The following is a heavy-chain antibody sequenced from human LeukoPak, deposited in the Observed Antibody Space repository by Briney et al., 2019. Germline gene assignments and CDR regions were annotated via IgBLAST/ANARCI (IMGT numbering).Heavy chain of an antibody. Sequence: GGSLRLSCAASGFTFSSYAMSWVRQAPGKGLEWVSAISGSGGSTYYADSVKGRFTISRDNSKNTLYLQMNSLRAEDTAVYHCARCSGGSCYRYHFDYWGQGTLVTVSS. CDR1: GFTFSSYA. J-gene: IGHJ4*02. CDR2: ISGSGGST. CDR3: ARCSGGSCYRYHFDY. V-gene: IGHV3-23*01. D-gene: IGHD2-15*01.